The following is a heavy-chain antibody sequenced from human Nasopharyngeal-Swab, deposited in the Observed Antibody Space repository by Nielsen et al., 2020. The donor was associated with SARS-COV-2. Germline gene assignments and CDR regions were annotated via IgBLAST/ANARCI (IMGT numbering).Heavy chain of an antibody. V-gene: IGHV3-30*04. CDR3: ARVYSASYLGAFDV. J-gene: IGHJ3*01. CDR2: ISFDGRNQ. Sequence: GESLKISCAASGFTFSAYAMHWVRQVPGEGLEWVAVISFDGRNQYCADAVKGRFTISRDNSKNTLYLQMDSLRAEDTAVFYCARVYSASYLGAFDVWGQGTTVTVSS. CDR1: GFTFSAYA. D-gene: IGHD1-26*01.